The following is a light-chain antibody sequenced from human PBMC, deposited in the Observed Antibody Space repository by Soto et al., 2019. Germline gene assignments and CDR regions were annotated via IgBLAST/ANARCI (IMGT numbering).Light chain of an antibody. Sequence: DIQLTQSPSFLSACVGDRVTITCRASQSISSWLAWYQHKPGKAPKLLIYDASNLDSGVPSRFSGSGSGTEFSLTISNLQPDDCATYYCQQYENYWTFGQGTKVDIK. V-gene: IGKV1-5*01. CDR3: QQYENYWT. J-gene: IGKJ1*01. CDR2: DAS. CDR1: QSISSW.